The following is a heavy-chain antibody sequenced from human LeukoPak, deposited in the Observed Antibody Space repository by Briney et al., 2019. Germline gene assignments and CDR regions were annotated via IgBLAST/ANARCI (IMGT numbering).Heavy chain of an antibody. D-gene: IGHD3-16*02. V-gene: IGHV1-8*02. J-gene: IGHJ4*02. CDR2: MNPNSGNT. CDR3: ARVITFGGVLVLFDY. CDR1: GYTFTSYD. Sequence: ASVKVSCKASGYTFTSYDINWVRQATEQGLEWMGWMNPNSGNTGYAQKFQGRVTMTRNTSISTAYMELSSLRSEDTAVYYCARVITFGGVLVLFDYWGQGTLVTVSS.